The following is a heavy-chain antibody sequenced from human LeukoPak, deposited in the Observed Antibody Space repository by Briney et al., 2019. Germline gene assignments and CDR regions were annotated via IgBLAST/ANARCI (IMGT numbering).Heavy chain of an antibody. V-gene: IGHV3-21*01. D-gene: IGHD3-3*01. CDR2: ISSSSSYI. J-gene: IGHJ5*02. Sequence: AGGSLRLSCAASGFTFSSYSMNWVRQAPGKGLKWVSCISSSSSYIYYADSVKGRFTISRDNAKNSLYLQMNSLRAEDTAVCCCARDLAIFGVVMYNWFDPWGQGTLDTVSS. CDR1: GFTFSSYS. CDR3: ARDLAIFGVVMYNWFDP.